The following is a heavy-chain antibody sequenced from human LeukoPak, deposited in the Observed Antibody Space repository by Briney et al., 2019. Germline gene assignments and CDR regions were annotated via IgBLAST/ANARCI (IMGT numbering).Heavy chain of an antibody. CDR1: GFTFSSYA. V-gene: IGHV3-30-3*02. CDR2: ISYDGSNK. Sequence: GVSLRLSCAASGFTFSSYAMHWVRQAPGKGLEWVAVISYDGSNKYYADSVKGRFTISRDNSKNTLYLQMNSLRAEDTAVYYCAKRGDGYPNWYFDLWGRGTLVTVSS. D-gene: IGHD5-24*01. CDR3: AKRGDGYPNWYFDL. J-gene: IGHJ2*01.